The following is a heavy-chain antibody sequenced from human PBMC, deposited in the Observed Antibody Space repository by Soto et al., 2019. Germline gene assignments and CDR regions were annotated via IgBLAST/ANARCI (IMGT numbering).Heavy chain of an antibody. CDR1: GFTFSSYW. Sequence: LRLSCAASGFTFSSYWMSWVRQAPGKGLEWVANIKQDGSEKYYVDSVKGRFTISRDNAKNSLYLQMNSLRAEDTAVYYCAREVSSGWNTLYYYYYYGMDVWGQGTTVTVSS. V-gene: IGHV3-7*03. D-gene: IGHD6-19*01. CDR3: AREVSSGWNTLYYYYYYGMDV. CDR2: IKQDGSEK. J-gene: IGHJ6*02.